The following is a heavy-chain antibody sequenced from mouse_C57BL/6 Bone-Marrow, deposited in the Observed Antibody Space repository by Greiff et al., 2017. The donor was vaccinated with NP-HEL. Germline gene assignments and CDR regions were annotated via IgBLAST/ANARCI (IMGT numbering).Heavy chain of an antibody. J-gene: IGHJ3*01. CDR2: ISSGGGYT. D-gene: IGHD1-1*01. V-gene: IGHV5-6*01. Sequence: EVQGVESGGDLVKPGGSLKLSCAASGFTFSSYGMSWVRQTPDQRLEWVATISSGGGYTYYPDSVKGRFTISRDNAKNTLYLQMSSLKSEDTAMYYCASPCEDYVAWFAYWGQGTLVTVSA. CDR3: ASPCEDYVAWFAY. CDR1: GFTFSSYG.